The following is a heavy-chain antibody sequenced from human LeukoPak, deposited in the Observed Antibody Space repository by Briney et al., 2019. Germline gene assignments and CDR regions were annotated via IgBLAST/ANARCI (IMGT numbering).Heavy chain of an antibody. Sequence: PGRSLRLSCAASGFTFSSYAMHWVRQAPGKGLEWVAVISYDGSNKYYADSVKGRFTISRDNSKNTLYLQMNSLRAEDTAVYYCARDGGYCSSTSCQYYFDYWGQGTLVTVSS. D-gene: IGHD2-2*01. CDR1: GFTFSSYA. J-gene: IGHJ4*02. CDR3: ARDGGYCSSTSCQYYFDY. CDR2: ISYDGSNK. V-gene: IGHV3-30-3*01.